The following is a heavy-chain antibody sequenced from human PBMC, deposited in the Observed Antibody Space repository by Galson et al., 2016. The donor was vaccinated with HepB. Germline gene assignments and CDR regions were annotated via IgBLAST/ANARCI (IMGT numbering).Heavy chain of an antibody. V-gene: IGHV1-46*01. CDR1: GYTFTTYY. D-gene: IGHD6-19*01. Sequence: SVKVSCKASGYTFTTYYLHWVRQAPGQGLEWMGILNPSDGRTSYAQKFQSRVTMTRDTSTRTVYMELSSLRSEDTAVYYCAREPVAVAGLNDAFDIWGQGTMVTVSS. J-gene: IGHJ3*02. CDR2: LNPSDGRT. CDR3: AREPVAVAGLNDAFDI.